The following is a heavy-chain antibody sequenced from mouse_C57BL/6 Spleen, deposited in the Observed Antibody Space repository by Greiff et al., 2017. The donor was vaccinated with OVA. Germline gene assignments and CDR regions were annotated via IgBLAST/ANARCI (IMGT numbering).Heavy chain of an antibody. CDR2: ISSGGSYT. V-gene: IGHV5-6*01. CDR1: GFTFSSYG. J-gene: IGHJ3*01. Sequence: EVKLVESGGDLVKPGGSLKLSCAASGFTFSSYGMSWVRQTPDKRLEWVATISSGGSYTYYPDSVKGRFTISRDNAKNTLYLQMSSLKSEDTAMYYCARLDYDYDGGFAYWGQGTLVTVSA. D-gene: IGHD2-4*01. CDR3: ARLDYDYDGGFAY.